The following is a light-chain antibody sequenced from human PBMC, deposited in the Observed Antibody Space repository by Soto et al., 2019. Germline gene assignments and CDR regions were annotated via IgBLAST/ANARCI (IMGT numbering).Light chain of an antibody. CDR2: KAS. J-gene: IGKJ1*01. Sequence: DIQMTQSPSTLSGSVGDRVTITCRASQTISSWLAWYQQKPGKAPKLLIYKASTLKSGVPSRFSGSGFGTEFTLTISSLQPDDFATYYCQQYNDYSTWTFGQGTKVDIK. CDR1: QTISSW. V-gene: IGKV1-5*03. CDR3: QQYNDYSTWT.